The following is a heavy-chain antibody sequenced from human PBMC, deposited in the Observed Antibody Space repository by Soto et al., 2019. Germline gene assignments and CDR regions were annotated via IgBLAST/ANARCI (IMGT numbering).Heavy chain of an antibody. CDR3: ARTRPGAKDGPLYFDY. V-gene: IGHV2-70*01. Sequence: VSGPTLVNPTQTLTLTCTFSGFSLSTSGMCVSWIRQPPGKALEWLALIDWDDDKYYSTSLKTRLTISKDTSKNQVVLTMTDMDPVDTATYYCARTRPGAKDGPLYFDYWGQGTLVTVSS. J-gene: IGHJ4*02. CDR2: IDWDDDK. CDR1: GFSLSTSGMC. D-gene: IGHD1-26*01.